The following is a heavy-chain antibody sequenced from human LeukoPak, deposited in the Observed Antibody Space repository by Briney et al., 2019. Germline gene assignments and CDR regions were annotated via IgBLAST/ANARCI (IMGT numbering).Heavy chain of an antibody. CDR3: ARDFSWGVDY. V-gene: IGHV1-2*02. CDR1: GFTFTGHY. D-gene: IGHD3-10*01. CDR2: INGNSGAT. J-gene: IGHJ4*02. Sequence: ASVKVSCKASGFTFTGHYMHWVRQAPGQGLEWMGWINGNSGATDYARNFQDRVTLTRDTSISTAYMELSRLRIDDTAVYYCARDFSWGVDYWGQGTLVTVSS.